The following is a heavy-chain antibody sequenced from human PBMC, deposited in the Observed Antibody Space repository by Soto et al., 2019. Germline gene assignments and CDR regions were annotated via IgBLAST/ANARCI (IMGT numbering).Heavy chain of an antibody. D-gene: IGHD6-6*01. J-gene: IGHJ4*02. CDR2: IYPGDSDT. V-gene: IGHV5-51*01. Sequence: ESLKISCKGSGYTFTNYWIGWVRQMPGKGLEWMGIIYPGDSDTKYSPSFQGQVTISVDKSISTAYLQWSSLKASDTALYFCALYYASSSRPFDYWGQGTQVTVSS. CDR1: GYTFTNYW. CDR3: ALYYASSSRPFDY.